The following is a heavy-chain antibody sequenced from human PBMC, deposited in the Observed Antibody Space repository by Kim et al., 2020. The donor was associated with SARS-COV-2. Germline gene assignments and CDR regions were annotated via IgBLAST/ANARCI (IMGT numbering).Heavy chain of an antibody. D-gene: IGHD3-16*01. CDR3: TVDVPWAGGGEFDY. CDR2: IKATGAT. Sequence: GGSLRLSCAASGFTFKDAWMTWVRQAPGKGLEWIGLIKATGATEYAAPVQGRFTISRDDSKDTVYLQMNSLKSEDTAVYFCTVDVPWAGGGEFDYWGQGTLVTVSS. J-gene: IGHJ4*02. CDR1: GFTFKDAW. V-gene: IGHV3-15*01.